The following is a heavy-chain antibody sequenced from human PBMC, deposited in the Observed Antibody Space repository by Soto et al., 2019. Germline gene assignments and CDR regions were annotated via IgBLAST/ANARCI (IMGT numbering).Heavy chain of an antibody. CDR3: ARAFVYCSGGSCYHFDY. J-gene: IGHJ4*02. CDR1: GFTFSSYG. CDR2: IWYDGSNK. D-gene: IGHD2-15*01. V-gene: IGHV3-33*01. Sequence: GGSLRLSCAASGFTFSSYGMHWVRQAPGKGLEWVAVIWYDGSNKYYADSVKGRFTISRDNSKNTLYLQMNSLRAEDTAVYYCARAFVYCSGGSCYHFDYWGQGTLVTVSS.